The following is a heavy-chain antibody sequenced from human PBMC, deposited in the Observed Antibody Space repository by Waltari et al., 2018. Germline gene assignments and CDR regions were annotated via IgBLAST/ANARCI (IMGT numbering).Heavy chain of an antibody. J-gene: IGHJ4*02. V-gene: IGHV3-21*05. Sequence: EVQLVESGGGLVKPGGSLRLSCAASGFTFSSYSMNWVRQAPGQGLGWDSLISSSISYIYYADSVMGRFTISRDNSKISLYLQMTILRAEDTAVYYFARDEGGDGGNLHFDYWGQGTLVTVSS. CDR3: ARDEGGDGGNLHFDY. CDR2: ISSSISYI. CDR1: GFTFSSYS. D-gene: IGHD2-21*02.